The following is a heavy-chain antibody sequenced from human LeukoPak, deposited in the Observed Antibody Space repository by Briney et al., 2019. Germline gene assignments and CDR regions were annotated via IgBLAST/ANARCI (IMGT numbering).Heavy chain of an antibody. CDR1: GYTFTGYY. Sequence: GASVKVSCKASGYTFTGYYMHWVRQAPGQGLEWMGWINPNTGGTNYAQKFQGRVTMTRDTSISTAYMELSRLRSDDTAVYYCACPRGLHTGGLGWPFDYWGQGTLATVS. D-gene: IGHD1-14*01. J-gene: IGHJ4*02. CDR2: INPNTGGT. CDR3: ACPRGLHTGGLGWPFDY. V-gene: IGHV1-2*02.